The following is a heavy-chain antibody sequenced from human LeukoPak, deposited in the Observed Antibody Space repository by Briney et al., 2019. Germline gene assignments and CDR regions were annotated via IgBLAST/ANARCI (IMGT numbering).Heavy chain of an antibody. D-gene: IGHD2-15*01. V-gene: IGHV4-39*07. CDR2: IYYSGST. CDR3: AREVVVGGFDY. J-gene: IGHJ4*02. Sequence: SETLSLTCTVSGGAISSSSYYWGWIRQPPGKGLEWIGSIYYSGSTYYNPSLKSRVTISVDTSKNQFSLKLSSVTAADTAVYYCAREVVVGGFDYWGQGTLVTVSS. CDR1: GGAISSSSYY.